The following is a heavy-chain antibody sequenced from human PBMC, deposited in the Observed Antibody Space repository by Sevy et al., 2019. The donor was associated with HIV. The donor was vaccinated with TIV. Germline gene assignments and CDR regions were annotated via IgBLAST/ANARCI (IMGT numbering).Heavy chain of an antibody. CDR3: TTVASSYSSGWYDFLFDY. D-gene: IGHD6-19*01. J-gene: IGHJ4*02. V-gene: IGHV3-15*01. CDR2: IKSKTDGGTT. Sequence: GGCLRLSCAASGFTFSNAWMSWVRQAPGKGLEWVGRIKSKTDGGTTYYAAPVKGRFTISRDDSKNTLYLQMNSLKTEDTAVYYCTTVASSYSSGWYDFLFDYWGQGTLVTVSS. CDR1: GFTFSNAW.